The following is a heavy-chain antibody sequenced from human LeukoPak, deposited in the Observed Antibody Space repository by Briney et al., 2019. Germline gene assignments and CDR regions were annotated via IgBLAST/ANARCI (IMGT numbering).Heavy chain of an antibody. CDR3: ARNGGGYGEFYY. CDR1: GGSISSGGYS. D-gene: IGHD5-12*01. CDR2: IYYSGST. J-gene: IGHJ4*02. Sequence: PSETLSLTCAVSGGSISSGGYSWSWIRQPPGKGLEWIGYIYYSGSTYYNPSLKSRVTISVDTSKNQFSLKLSSVTAADTAVYYCARNGGGYGEFYYWGQGTLVIVSS. V-gene: IGHV4-30-4*07.